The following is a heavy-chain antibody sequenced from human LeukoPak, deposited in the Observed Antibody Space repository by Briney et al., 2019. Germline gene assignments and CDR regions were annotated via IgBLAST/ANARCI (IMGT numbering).Heavy chain of an antibody. CDR1: GYTFTTYY. CDR2: INPSGGST. V-gene: IGHV1-46*01. D-gene: IGHD6-13*01. J-gene: IGHJ4*02. Sequence: ASVKVSCKASGYTFTTYYMHWVRQAPGQGLEWMGIINPSGGSTNYAQKFQGRVSMTRDTSTSTVYMELSSLRSEDTAVYYCARIRGIAAAGDTVDYWGQGTLVTVSS. CDR3: ARIRGIAAAGDTVDY.